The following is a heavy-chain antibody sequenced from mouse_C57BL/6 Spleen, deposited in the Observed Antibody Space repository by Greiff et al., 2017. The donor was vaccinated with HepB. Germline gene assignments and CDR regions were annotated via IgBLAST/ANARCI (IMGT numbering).Heavy chain of an antibody. D-gene: IGHD1-1*01. Sequence: EVQRVESGGGLVKPGGSLKLSCAASGFTFSSYAMSWVRQTPEKRLEWVATISAGGSYTYYPDNVKGRFTIARDNAKNTLYLQMSHLKSEDTAMYYCARGRNYVGFYWYFDVWGTGTTVTVSS. J-gene: IGHJ1*03. CDR1: GFTFSSYA. V-gene: IGHV5-4*01. CDR2: ISAGGSYT. CDR3: ARGRNYVGFYWYFDV.